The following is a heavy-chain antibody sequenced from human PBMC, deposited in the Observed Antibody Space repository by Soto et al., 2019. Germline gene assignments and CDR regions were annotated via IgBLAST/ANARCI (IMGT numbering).Heavy chain of an antibody. D-gene: IGHD1-26*01. CDR1: GASVSSGNYY. CDR2: ISYCGST. J-gene: IGHJ4*02. Sequence: QVQLQESGPGLVKPSETLSLTCTVSGASVSSGNYYWSWIRQPPGKGLECIGYISYCGSTNYNPSLKSRVTISIYTSKNQSSLKLSSVTAADTAVYYCARGSGSYYAYWGQGTLVTVSS. V-gene: IGHV4-61*01. CDR3: ARGSGSYYAY.